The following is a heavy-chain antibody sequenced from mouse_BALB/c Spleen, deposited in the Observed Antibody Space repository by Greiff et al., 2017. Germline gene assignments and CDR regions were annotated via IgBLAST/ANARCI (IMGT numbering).Heavy chain of an antibody. J-gene: IGHJ4*01. CDR3: ARYRRNAMDY. CDR2: ISSGSSTI. Sequence: EVQVVESGGGLVQPGGSRKLSCAASGFTFSSFGMHWVRQAPEKGLEWVAYISSGSSTIYYADTVKGRFTISRDNPKNTLFLQMTSLRSEDTAMYYCARYRRNAMDYWGQGTSVTVSS. V-gene: IGHV5-17*02. CDR1: GFTFSSFG.